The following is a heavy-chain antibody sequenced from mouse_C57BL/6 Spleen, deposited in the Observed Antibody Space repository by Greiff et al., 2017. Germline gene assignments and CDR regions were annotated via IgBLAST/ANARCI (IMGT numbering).Heavy chain of an antibody. CDR1: GYTFTSYW. J-gene: IGHJ1*03. V-gene: IGHV1-50*01. D-gene: IGHD6-1*01. Sequence: QVQLQQPGAELVKPRASVKLSCKASGYTFTSYWMQWVKQRPGQGLEWIGEIDPSDSYTNYNQKFKGKATLTVDTSSSTAYMQLSSLTSEDSAVYYCARRQRYWYFDVWGTGTTVTVSS. CDR2: IDPSDSYT. CDR3: ARRQRYWYFDV.